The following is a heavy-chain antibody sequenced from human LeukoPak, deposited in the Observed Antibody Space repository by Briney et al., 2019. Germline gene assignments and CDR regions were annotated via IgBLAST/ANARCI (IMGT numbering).Heavy chain of an antibody. V-gene: IGHV1-2*06. J-gene: IGHJ4*02. CDR3: AVLRTYYFEY. CDR1: GYTFTGYY. Sequence: VSVTVSCKASGYTFTGYYMHWVRQAPGQGLEWTGRINPNSGGTNYAQKCQGRVTMTRDTSISTAYMELSRLRSDDTAVYYCAVLRTYYFEYWGQGTLVTVSS. CDR2: INPNSGGT. D-gene: IGHD2/OR15-2a*01.